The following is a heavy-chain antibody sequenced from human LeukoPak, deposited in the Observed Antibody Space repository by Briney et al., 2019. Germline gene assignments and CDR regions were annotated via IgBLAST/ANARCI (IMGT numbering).Heavy chain of an antibody. V-gene: IGHV3-23*01. CDR2: VSASGGST. CDR3: AQGSRASCCSGFDF. CDR1: RHILNSYA. D-gene: IGHD3-10*02. J-gene: IGHJ4*02. Sequence: GGSLRLSCGVWRHILNSYAIRCARQAPGKGLEWVSSVSASGGSTYHADSVKGRFTISRDNSKNTLHLQMNSLRGDDTALYYCAQGSRASCCSGFDFWGQGTLATVSS.